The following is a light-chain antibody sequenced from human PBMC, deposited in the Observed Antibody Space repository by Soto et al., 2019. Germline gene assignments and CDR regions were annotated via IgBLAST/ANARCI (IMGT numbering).Light chain of an antibody. V-gene: IGLV1-47*01. CDR1: NSNIGNNN. CDR2: KNN. CDR3: AAWDDSLSGRI. Sequence: QSVLIQPPSASGTPGQRVTISCSGSNSNIGNNNVYWYQQLPGTAPKLLIYKNNQRPSGVPDRFSGSRSGTSASLAISGLRSEHESDYYCAAWDDSLSGRIFGGGTKLTVL. J-gene: IGLJ2*01.